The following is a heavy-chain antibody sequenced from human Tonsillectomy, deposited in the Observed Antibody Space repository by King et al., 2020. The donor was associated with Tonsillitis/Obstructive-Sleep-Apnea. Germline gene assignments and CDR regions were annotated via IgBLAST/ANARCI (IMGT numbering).Heavy chain of an antibody. D-gene: IGHD4-11*01. CDR1: GYTFTKSG. V-gene: IGHV1-18*01. Sequence: VQLVQSGAEVKKPGASVKVSCKTSGYTFTKSGISWARQAPGQGLEWMGWISVYNGNTHYAQKFQGRVTMTIDTSTRTAYMELRSLRSDDTAVYYCARDNDYTWVDPWGQGTLVTVSS. CDR2: ISVYNGNT. J-gene: IGHJ5*02. CDR3: ARDNDYTWVDP.